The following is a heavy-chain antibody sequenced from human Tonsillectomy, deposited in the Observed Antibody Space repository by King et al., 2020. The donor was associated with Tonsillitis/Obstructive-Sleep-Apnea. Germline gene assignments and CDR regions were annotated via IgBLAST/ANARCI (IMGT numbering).Heavy chain of an antibody. CDR3: AKEGSSYARSVYYLLFPYYYYYYMDV. CDR1: GFTFSSYA. J-gene: IGHJ6*03. V-gene: IGHV3-23*04. Sequence: VQLVESGGGLVQPGGSLRLSCAASGFTFSSYAMSWVRQAPGKGLEWVSAISGSGGSTYYADSVKGRFTISRDNSKNTLYLQMNSLRAEDTAVYYCAKEGSSYARSVYYLLFPYYYYYYMDVWGKGPTVTVSS. D-gene: IGHD3-22*01. CDR2: ISGSGGST.